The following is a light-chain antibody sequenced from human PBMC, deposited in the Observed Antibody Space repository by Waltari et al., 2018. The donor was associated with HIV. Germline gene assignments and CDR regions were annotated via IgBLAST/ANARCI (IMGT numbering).Light chain of an antibody. CDR3: QQYYSTPYT. V-gene: IGKV4-1*01. Sequence: DLVMTQSPDSLVVSLGERATITCTSSQSVLYSTNNKNYLDWYQQKPGQPPKLLIYWASTRESGVPDRFSGSGSGTDFTLTISSLQAEDVAVYYCQQYYSTPYTFGHGTKLEIK. CDR2: WAS. CDR1: QSVLYSTNNKNY. J-gene: IGKJ2*01.